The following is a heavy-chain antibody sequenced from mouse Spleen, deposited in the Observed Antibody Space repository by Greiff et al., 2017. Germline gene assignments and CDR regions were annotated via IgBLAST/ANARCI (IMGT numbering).Heavy chain of an antibody. CDR2: ISYSGST. V-gene: IGHV3-2*02. Sequence: VQLQQSGPGLVKPSQSLSLTCTVTGYSITSDYAWNWIRQFPGNKLEWMGYISYSGSTSYNPSLKSRISITRDTSKNQFFLQLNSVTTEDTATYYCARRATDAMDYWGQGTSVTVSS. J-gene: IGHJ4*01. D-gene: IGHD3-1*01. CDR3: ARRATDAMDY. CDR1: GYSITSDYA.